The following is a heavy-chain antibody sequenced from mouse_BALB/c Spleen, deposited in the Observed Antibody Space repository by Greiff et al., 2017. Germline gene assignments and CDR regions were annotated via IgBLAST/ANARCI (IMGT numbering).Heavy chain of an antibody. V-gene: IGHV2-2*02. CDR1: GFSLTSYG. CDR3: AREGLLRLPYFDY. J-gene: IGHJ2*01. Sequence: VQRVESGPGLVQPSQSLSITCTVSGFSLTSYGVHWVRQSPGKGLEWLGVIWSGGSTDYNAAFISRLSISKDNSKSQVFFKMNSLQANDTAIYYCAREGLLRLPYFDYWGQGTTLTVSS. D-gene: IGHD1-2*01. CDR2: IWSGGST.